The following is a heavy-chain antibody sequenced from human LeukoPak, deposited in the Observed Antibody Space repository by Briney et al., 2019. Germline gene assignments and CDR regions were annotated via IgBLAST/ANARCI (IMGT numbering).Heavy chain of an antibody. V-gene: IGHV1-2*04. Sequence: ASVKVSCKASGYTFTNYGISWVRQAPGQGLEWMGWINPNSGGTNYAQKFQGWVTMTRDTSISTAYMELSRLRSDDTAVYYCARAHSGGWLHHTPYYFDYWGQGTLVTVSS. CDR2: INPNSGGT. CDR1: GYTFTNYG. CDR3: ARAHSGGWLHHTPYYFDY. J-gene: IGHJ4*02. D-gene: IGHD5-24*01.